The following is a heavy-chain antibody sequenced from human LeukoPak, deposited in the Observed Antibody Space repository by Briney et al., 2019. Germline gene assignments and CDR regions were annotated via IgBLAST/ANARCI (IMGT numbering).Heavy chain of an antibody. Sequence: ASVKVSCKASGGTFSIYAISWVRQAPGQGLEWMGGIIPIFGTANYAQKFQGRVTITADESTSTAYMELSSLRSEDTAVYYCARGYSSGYKYFDYWGQGTLVTVSS. D-gene: IGHD6-19*01. CDR1: GGTFSIYA. V-gene: IGHV1-69*13. J-gene: IGHJ4*02. CDR3: ARGYSSGYKYFDY. CDR2: IIPIFGTA.